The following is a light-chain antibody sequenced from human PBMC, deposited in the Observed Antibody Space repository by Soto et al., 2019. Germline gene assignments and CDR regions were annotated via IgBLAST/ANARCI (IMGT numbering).Light chain of an antibody. V-gene: IGKV3-15*01. CDR2: GAS. J-gene: IGKJ5*01. CDR1: QSVSSN. CDR3: QQYNNWPPSIT. Sequence: VIWHYTSTITVSQGDSATLSSRASQSVSSNLAWYQQKPGQAPRLLIYGASTRATGIPARFSGSGSGTEFTLTISSLQSEDFAVYYCQQYNNWPPSITFGQGTRLEIK.